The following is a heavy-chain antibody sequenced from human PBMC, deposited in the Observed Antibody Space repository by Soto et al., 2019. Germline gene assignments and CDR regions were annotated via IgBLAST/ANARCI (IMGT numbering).Heavy chain of an antibody. Sequence: GGSLRLSCAASGFTASSNYMSWVRQAPGKGLEWVSVIYCGGSTYYADSVKGRFTISRDNSKNTLYLQMNSLRAEDTAVYYCVLWPPYYFDYWGQGTLVTVSS. CDR2: IYCGGST. CDR3: VLWPPYYFDY. D-gene: IGHD3-10*01. CDR1: GFTASSNY. V-gene: IGHV3-53*01. J-gene: IGHJ4*02.